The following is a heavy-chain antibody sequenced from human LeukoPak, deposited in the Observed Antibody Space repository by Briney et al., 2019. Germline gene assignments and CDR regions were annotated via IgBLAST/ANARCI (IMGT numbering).Heavy chain of an antibody. CDR2: IYYSGST. V-gene: IGHV4-59*01. J-gene: IGHJ3*02. CDR3: ARDRQYYYDSPSDAFDI. CDR1: GGSISSYY. Sequence: SETLSLTCTVSGGSISSYYWSWIRQPPGKGLEWIGYIYYSGSTNYNPSLKSRVTMSVDTSKNQFSLKLSSVTAADTAVYYCARDRQYYYDSPSDAFDIWGQGTMVTVSS. D-gene: IGHD3-22*01.